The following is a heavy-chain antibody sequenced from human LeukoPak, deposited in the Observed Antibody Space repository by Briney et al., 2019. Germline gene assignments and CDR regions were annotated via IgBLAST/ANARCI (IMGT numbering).Heavy chain of an antibody. CDR3: ARGGGELTNFDY. CDR1: GYTFTGYY. J-gene: IGHJ4*02. Sequence: ASVKVSCKASGYTFTGYYMHWVRQAPGQGLEWMGWINPNSGGTNYAQKFQGRVTMTRDTSTSTVYMDLSSLRSEDTAVYYCARGGGELTNFDYWGQGTLVTVSS. D-gene: IGHD1-26*01. CDR2: INPNSGGT. V-gene: IGHV1-2*02.